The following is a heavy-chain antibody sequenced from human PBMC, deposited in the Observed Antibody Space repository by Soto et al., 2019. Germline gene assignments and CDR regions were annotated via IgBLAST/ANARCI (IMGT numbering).Heavy chain of an antibody. CDR3: TRGYDILTGYFPYYYYYGMDV. Sequence: PGGSLRLSCTASGFTFGDYAVSWFRPAPGKGLEWVGFIRSKADGGTTEYAASVKGRFTISRDDSKSIAYLQMNSLKTEDTAVYYCTRGYDILTGYFPYYYYYGMDVWGQGTTVTVSS. D-gene: IGHD3-9*01. CDR1: GFTFGDYA. V-gene: IGHV3-49*03. CDR2: IRSKADGGTT. J-gene: IGHJ6*02.